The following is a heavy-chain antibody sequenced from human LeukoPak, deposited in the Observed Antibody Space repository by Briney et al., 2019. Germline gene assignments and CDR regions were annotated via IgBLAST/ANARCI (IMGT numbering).Heavy chain of an antibody. CDR1: GGSISSGDYY. Sequence: SETLSLTCTVSGGSISSGDYYWSWIRQPPGKGLEWIGYIYYSGSTYYNPSLKSRVTISVDTSKNQFSLKLSSVTAADTAVYYCARVRYYDFWSGYYSVGWFDPWGQGTLVTVSS. D-gene: IGHD3-3*01. CDR2: IYYSGST. J-gene: IGHJ5*02. V-gene: IGHV4-30-4*01. CDR3: ARVRYYDFWSGYYSVGWFDP.